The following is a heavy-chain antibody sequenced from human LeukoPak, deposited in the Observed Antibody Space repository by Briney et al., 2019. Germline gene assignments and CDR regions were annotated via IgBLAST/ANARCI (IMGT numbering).Heavy chain of an antibody. J-gene: IGHJ4*02. D-gene: IGHD4-11*01. CDR3: ANGGLTTIDF. CDR1: GFTFSNYG. V-gene: IGHV3-30*02. Sequence: PGGSLRLSCAASGFTFSNYGMHWVRQAPGKGLEWVAVMPSDGGSQYYADSVTGRFTLSRDNSRNILYLQMNGLRPDDTAVYYCANGGLTTIDFWGQGTLVTVSS. CDR2: MPSDGGSQ.